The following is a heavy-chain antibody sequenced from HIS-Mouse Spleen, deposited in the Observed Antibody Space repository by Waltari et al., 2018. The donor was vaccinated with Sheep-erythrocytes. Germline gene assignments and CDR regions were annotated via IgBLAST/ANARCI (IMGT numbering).Heavy chain of an antibody. J-gene: IGHJ4*02. V-gene: IGHV3-30*04. CDR1: GFPFSSYA. CDR2: ISYDGSNK. Sequence: QVQLVESGGGVVQPGRSLRPSCAAAGFPFSSYAMHWVRQAPGKGLEWVAVISYDGSNKYYADSVKGRFTISRDNSKNTLYLQMNSLRAEDTAVYYCARSGGSYYSGDYFDYWGQGTLVTVSS. D-gene: IGHD1-26*01. CDR3: ARSGGSYYSGDYFDY.